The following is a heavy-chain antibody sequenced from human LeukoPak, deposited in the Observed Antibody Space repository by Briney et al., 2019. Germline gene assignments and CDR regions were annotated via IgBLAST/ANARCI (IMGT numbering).Heavy chain of an antibody. CDR2: INHSGST. J-gene: IGHJ4*02. CDR1: GGSFSGYY. CDR3: ARVAVTTIDY. V-gene: IGHV4-34*01. D-gene: IGHD4-17*01. Sequence: SETLSLTCAVYGGSFSGYYWSWIRQPPGKGLEWIGEINHSGSTNYNPSLKSRVTISVDTSKNQFSLKLGSVTAADTAVYYCARVAVTTIDYWGQGTLVTVSS.